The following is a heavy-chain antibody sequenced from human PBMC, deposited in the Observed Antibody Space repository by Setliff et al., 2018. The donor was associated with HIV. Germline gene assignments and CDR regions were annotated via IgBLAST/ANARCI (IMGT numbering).Heavy chain of an antibody. V-gene: IGHV3-66*02. J-gene: IGHJ4*02. CDR1: GFTFRNYW. Sequence: GGSLRLSCAASGFTFRNYWMHWVRQAPGKGLEWVSAIYGGGSTYYADSVKGRFTISRDSSENTPYLQMNSLRVEDTGVYFCARESFGGSTWALGDSWGQGALVTVSS. CDR2: IYGGGST. CDR3: ARESFGGSTWALGDS. D-gene: IGHD2-15*01.